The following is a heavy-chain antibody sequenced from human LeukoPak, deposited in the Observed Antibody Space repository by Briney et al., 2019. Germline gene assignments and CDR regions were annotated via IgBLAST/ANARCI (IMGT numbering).Heavy chain of an antibody. D-gene: IGHD7-27*01. J-gene: IGHJ4*02. Sequence: PSESLSLTCSVPGGSISNYFWTWIRQPAGKGLEWIGYIYSSGSTYYNPSLKSRVTISVDTSKNRFSLKLSTVTAADTAVYYCARRPTGDPKFDYWGQGTLVTVSS. CDR1: GGSISNYF. CDR3: ARRPTGDPKFDY. V-gene: IGHV4-59*08. CDR2: IYSSGST.